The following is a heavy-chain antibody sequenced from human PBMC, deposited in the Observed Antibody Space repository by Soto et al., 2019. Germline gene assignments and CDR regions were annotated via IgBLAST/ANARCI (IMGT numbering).Heavy chain of an antibody. Sequence: GGSLRLSCAASGFTFSSYGMHWVRQAPGKGLEWVAVISYDGSNKYYADSVKGRFTISRDNSKNTLYLQMNSLRAEDTAVYYCAKISGQNYYFYFGMDVWGQGNTVTVSS. J-gene: IGHJ6*02. CDR1: GFTFSSYG. V-gene: IGHV3-30*18. CDR2: ISYDGSNK. CDR3: AKISGQNYYFYFGMDV.